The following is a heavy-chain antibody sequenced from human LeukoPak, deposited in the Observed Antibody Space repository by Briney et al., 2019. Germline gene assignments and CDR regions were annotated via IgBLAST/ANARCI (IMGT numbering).Heavy chain of an antibody. Sequence: GGSLRLSCAASGFTFSSYAMSWVRQAPGKGLEWAAVISSDGNNRFYVDAVQGRFTISRVNSRNTLYLQMNSLRVEDTAIYYCATSRTGRLDYWGQGTLVTVSS. D-gene: IGHD2-8*02. CDR1: GFTFSSYA. V-gene: IGHV3-30*03. CDR3: ATSRTGRLDY. J-gene: IGHJ4*02. CDR2: ISSDGNNR.